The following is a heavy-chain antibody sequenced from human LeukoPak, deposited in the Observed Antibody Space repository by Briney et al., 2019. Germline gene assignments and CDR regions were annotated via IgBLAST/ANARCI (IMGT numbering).Heavy chain of an antibody. CDR3: ARDRWELLRSVDY. CDR1: GFTFSSYS. CDR2: IGSTGAYI. Sequence: PGGSLRLSCAAPGFTFSSYSMNWVRQAPGKGLEWLSSIGSTGAYIFYADSVKGRFTISRDNAKNSLYLQMNSLRAEDTAIYYCARDRWELLRSVDYWGQGTLVAVSS. V-gene: IGHV3-21*01. D-gene: IGHD2-15*01. J-gene: IGHJ4*02.